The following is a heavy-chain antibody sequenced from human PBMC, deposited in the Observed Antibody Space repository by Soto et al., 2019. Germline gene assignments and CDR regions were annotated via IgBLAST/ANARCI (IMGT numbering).Heavy chain of an antibody. J-gene: IGHJ4*02. CDR2: INGNNGHT. CDR1: GYTFSRYG. V-gene: IGHV1-18*01. Sequence: QVQLVQSGAEVRKPGASVKVSCKTSGYTFSRYGITWVRQAPGQGLEWMGWINGNNGHTIYAINLEDRLTITTYTSTSTVYMELRSLKSDDTAVYYCARERKWEPLPYWGQGTLVTVSS. CDR3: ARERKWEPLPY. D-gene: IGHD1-26*01.